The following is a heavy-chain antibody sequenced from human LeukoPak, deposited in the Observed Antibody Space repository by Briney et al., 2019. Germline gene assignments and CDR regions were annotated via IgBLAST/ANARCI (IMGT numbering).Heavy chain of an antibody. CDR3: ATEGEYGDYPRWFDP. V-gene: IGHV3-30-3*01. Sequence: GGSLRLSCAASGFTFSSYAMHWVRQAPGKGLEWVAVISYDGSNKYYADSVKGRFTISRDNSKNTLYLQMNSLRAEDTAVYYCATEGEYGDYPRWFDPWGQGTLVTVSS. J-gene: IGHJ5*02. D-gene: IGHD4-17*01. CDR2: ISYDGSNK. CDR1: GFTFSSYA.